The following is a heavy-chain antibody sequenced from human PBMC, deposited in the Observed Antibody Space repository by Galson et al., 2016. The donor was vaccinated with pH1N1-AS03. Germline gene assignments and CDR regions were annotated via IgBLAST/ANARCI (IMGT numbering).Heavy chain of an antibody. V-gene: IGHV4-39*01. Sequence: LSLTCTLSGCSISSSSYYWGWIRQPPGKGLEWIGSIHYRGSPYYNPSLKRRVTISVDTSNNQFPLKLSSVTAADTAVYYCARRAYGDYVNWFDPWGQGTLVTVSS. CDR2: IHYRGSP. D-gene: IGHD4-17*01. CDR3: ARRAYGDYVNWFDP. J-gene: IGHJ5*02. CDR1: GCSISSSSYY.